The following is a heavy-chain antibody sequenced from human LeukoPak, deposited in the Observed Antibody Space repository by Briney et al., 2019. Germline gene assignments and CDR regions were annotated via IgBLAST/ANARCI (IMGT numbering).Heavy chain of an antibody. D-gene: IGHD3-16*02. CDR2: INPNSGGT. J-gene: IGHJ4*02. V-gene: IGHV1-2*02. CDR1: GYTFTGYY. CDR3: ARGPQRDDNVWGSYRSGDH. Sequence: ASVKVSCKASGYTFTGYYMHWVRQAPGQGLEWMGWINPNSGGTNYAQKFQGRVTMTRDTSISTAYKELSRLRSDDTAVYYCARGPQRDDNVWGSYRSGDHWGQEPLVTVPS.